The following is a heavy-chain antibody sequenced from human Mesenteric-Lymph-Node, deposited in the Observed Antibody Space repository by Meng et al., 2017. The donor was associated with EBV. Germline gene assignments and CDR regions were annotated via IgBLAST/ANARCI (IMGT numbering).Heavy chain of an antibody. CDR2: ISSSGGTI. J-gene: IGHJ4*02. V-gene: IGHV3-11*01. D-gene: IGHD3-10*01. CDR3: ARATGSAYDY. CDR1: GFPFSVYY. Sequence: GSGGGLVQPGRSLRLSCAASGFPFSVYYMSWIRQAPGKGLECISYISSSGGTIYYADSVKGRFTISRDNAKNSLYLQMNSLRAEDTAVYYCARATGSAYDYWGQGTLVTVSS.